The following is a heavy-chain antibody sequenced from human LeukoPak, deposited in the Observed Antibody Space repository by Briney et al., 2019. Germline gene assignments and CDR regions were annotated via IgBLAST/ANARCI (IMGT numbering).Heavy chain of an antibody. J-gene: IGHJ5*02. D-gene: IGHD2-21*02. CDR1: GGSISSGGYY. V-gene: IGHV4-31*03. CDR3: AREVMGDDNWFDP. Sequence: PSVTLSLTCTVSGGSISSGGYYWSWIRQHPGKGLEWIGYIYYSGSTYYNPSLKSRVTISIDTSKNQFSLKLSSVTAADTAVYYCAREVMGDDNWFDPWGQGTLVTVSS. CDR2: IYYSGST.